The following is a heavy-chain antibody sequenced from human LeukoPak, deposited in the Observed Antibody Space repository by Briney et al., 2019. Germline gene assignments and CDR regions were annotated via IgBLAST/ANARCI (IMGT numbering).Heavy chain of an antibody. CDR2: INHSGST. V-gene: IGHV4-34*01. Sequence: SETLSLTCAVYGGSFSGYYWSWIRQPPGKGLEWIGEINHSGSTNYNPSLKSRVTISVDTSKNQFSLKLSSVTAADTAVYYCARVHIVTGTYFDSWGQGALVTVSS. D-gene: IGHD3-10*01. J-gene: IGHJ4*02. CDR3: ARVHIVTGTYFDS. CDR1: GGSFSGYY.